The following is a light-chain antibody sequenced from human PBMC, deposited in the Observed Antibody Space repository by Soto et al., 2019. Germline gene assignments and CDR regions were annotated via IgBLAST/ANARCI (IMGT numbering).Light chain of an antibody. Sequence: QAVVTQPPSVSGAPGQRVTISCTGSSSNIGAGYDVHWYRQLPGTAPKLLIYGNSNRPSGVPERISGSKSGTSASLAITGLQAEDEADYYCQSYDSSLTGYVLLGGGTRLTVL. J-gene: IGLJ2*01. CDR2: GNS. CDR1: SSNIGAGYD. CDR3: QSYDSSLTGYVL. V-gene: IGLV1-40*01.